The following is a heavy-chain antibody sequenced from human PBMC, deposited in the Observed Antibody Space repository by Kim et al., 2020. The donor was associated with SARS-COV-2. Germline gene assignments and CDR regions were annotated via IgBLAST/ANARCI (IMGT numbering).Heavy chain of an antibody. D-gene: IGHD2-15*01. CDR3: ARADPTTCSGGSCYVRAF. CDR2: INHSGST. V-gene: IGHV4-34*01. J-gene: IGHJ3*01. Sequence: SETLSLTCAVYGGSFSGYYWSWIRQPPGKGLEWIGEINHSGSTNYNPSLKSRVTISVDTSKNQSSLKLSSVTAADTAVYYCARADPTTCSGGSCYVRAF. CDR1: GGSFSGYY.